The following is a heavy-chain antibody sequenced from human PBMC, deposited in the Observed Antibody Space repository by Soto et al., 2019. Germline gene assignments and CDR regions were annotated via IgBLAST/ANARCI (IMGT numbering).Heavy chain of an antibody. CDR3: ARGITYYYILIGYYLLQYFDY. V-gene: IGHV1-46*01. Sequence: ASVEVTCEASGYNFTIYYMHWVRQAPGQGLEWMGIINPSGGSTSYAQKFQGRVTMTRDTSTSTVYMELRSLRSEDTAVYYCARGITYYYILIGYYLLQYFDYWGQGTLVT. J-gene: IGHJ4*02. CDR1: GYNFTIYY. CDR2: INPSGGST. D-gene: IGHD3-9*01.